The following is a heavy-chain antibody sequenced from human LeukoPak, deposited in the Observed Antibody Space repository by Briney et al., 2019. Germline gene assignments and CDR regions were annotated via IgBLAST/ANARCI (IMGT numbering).Heavy chain of an antibody. V-gene: IGHV3-7*01. J-gene: IGHJ4*02. CDR1: GFTFSSYW. Sequence: PGGSLRLSCKASGFTFSSYWMTWVRQAPGKGLEWVANIKQDGSEKYYVDSVKGRFTISRENAKNSLYLQMNSLRAEDTAVYYCARDGGRKDDYWGQGTLVTVSS. D-gene: IGHD2-15*01. CDR3: ARDGGRKDDY. CDR2: IKQDGSEK.